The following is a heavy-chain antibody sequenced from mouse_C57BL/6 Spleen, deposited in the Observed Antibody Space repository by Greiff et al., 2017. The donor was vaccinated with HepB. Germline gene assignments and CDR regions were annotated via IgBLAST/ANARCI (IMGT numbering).Heavy chain of an antibody. CDR2: IDPSDSET. V-gene: IGHV1-52*01. D-gene: IGHD2-5*01. CDR3: EREKAYSNYAGYAMEY. J-gene: IGHJ4*01. Sequence: QVQLQQPGAELVRPGSSVKLSCKASGYTFTSYWMHWVKQRPIQGLEWIGNIDPSDSETHYNQKFKDKDTLIVDKSSSTAYMQLSSLTSEDSAVYYCEREKAYSNYAGYAMEYWGQGTSVTVS. CDR1: GYTFTSYW.